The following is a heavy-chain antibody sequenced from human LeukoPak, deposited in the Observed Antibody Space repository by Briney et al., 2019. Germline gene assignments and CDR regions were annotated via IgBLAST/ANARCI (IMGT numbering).Heavy chain of an antibody. CDR2: MSQSGST. CDR1: GDSINSFH. D-gene: IGHD2-2*01. J-gene: IGHJ4*02. Sequence: SETLSLTCTVSGDSINSFHWGWVRQPPGRGLEWIGYMSQSGSTNYNPSLESRVTISIETSKNQFSLQLSSVTAADTAVYFCARRPGSTTFDYWGQGTLVTVSS. V-gene: IGHV4-59*01. CDR3: ARRPGSTTFDY.